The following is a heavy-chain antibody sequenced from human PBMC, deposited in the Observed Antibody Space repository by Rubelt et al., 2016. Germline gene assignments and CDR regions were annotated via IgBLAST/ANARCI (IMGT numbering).Heavy chain of an antibody. J-gene: IGHJ3*02. D-gene: IGHD3-3*01. V-gene: IGHV1-69*01. CDR3: ARDFLEWSDAFDI. Sequence: QVQLVQSGAEVKKPGSSVKVSRKASGGTFSSYAISWVRQAPGQGLEWMGGIIPIFGTANYAQKFQGRVTITADESTSTAYMERSSLRSEDTAVYYCARDFLEWSDAFDIWGQGTMVTVSS. CDR1: GGTFSSYA. CDR2: IIPIFGTA.